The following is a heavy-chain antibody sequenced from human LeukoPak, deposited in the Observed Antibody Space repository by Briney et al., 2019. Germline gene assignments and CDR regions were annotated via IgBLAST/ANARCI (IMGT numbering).Heavy chain of an antibody. CDR2: IYSGGTT. CDR3: ERDSYYSYAFDI. J-gene: IGHJ3*02. D-gene: IGHD2-21*01. V-gene: IGHV3-53*01. CDR1: GYTFTSYG. Sequence: ASVKVSCKASGYTFTSYGISWVRQAPGKGLEWVSVIYSGGTTYYADSVKGRFTISRDNSKNTLYLQMNSLRAEDTAVYYCERDSYYSYAFDIWGQGTMVTVSS.